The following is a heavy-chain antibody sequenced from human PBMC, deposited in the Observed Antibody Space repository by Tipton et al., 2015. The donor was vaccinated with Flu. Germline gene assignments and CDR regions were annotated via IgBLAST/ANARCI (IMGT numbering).Heavy chain of an antibody. CDR1: GGSFSGYY. CDR2: INHSGST. D-gene: IGHD5-24*01. V-gene: IGHV4-34*01. Sequence: TLSLTCAVYGGSFSGYYWSWIRQPPGKGLEWIGEINHSGSTNYNPSLKSRVTISVDTSKNQFSLKLSSVTAADTAVYYCARGDGYNQPHAFDIWGQGTMVTVSS. J-gene: IGHJ3*02. CDR3: ARGDGYNQPHAFDI.